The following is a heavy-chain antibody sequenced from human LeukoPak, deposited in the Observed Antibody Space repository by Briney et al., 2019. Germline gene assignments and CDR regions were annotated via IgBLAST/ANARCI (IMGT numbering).Heavy chain of an antibody. D-gene: IGHD3-22*01. CDR1: GFTFSSYW. CDR2: INSDGSST. J-gene: IGHJ6*03. Sequence: GGSLRLSCAASGFTFSSYWMHWVRQAPGKGLAWVSRINSDGSSTSYADSVKGRFTISSDNAKNTLYLQMNSLRAEDTAVYYCARDAIKYYYDSSGFDHYMDVWGKGTTVTVSS. V-gene: IGHV3-74*01. CDR3: ARDAIKYYYDSSGFDHYMDV.